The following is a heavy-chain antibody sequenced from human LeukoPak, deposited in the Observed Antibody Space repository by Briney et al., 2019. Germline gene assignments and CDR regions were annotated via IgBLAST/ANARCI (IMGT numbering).Heavy chain of an antibody. J-gene: IGHJ6*02. CDR1: GYTFTSYG. CDR2: MNPNSGNT. D-gene: IGHD3-22*01. Sequence: GASVKVSCKASGYTFTSYGISWVRQATGQGLEWMGWMNPNSGNTGYAQKFQGRVTMTRNTSISTAYMELSSLRSEDTAVYYCARDSSGYYQRDYYYYGMDVWGQGTTVTVSS. V-gene: IGHV1-8*02. CDR3: ARDSSGYYQRDYYYYGMDV.